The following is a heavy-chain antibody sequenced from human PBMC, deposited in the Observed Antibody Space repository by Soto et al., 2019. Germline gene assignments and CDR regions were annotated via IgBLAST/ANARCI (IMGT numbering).Heavy chain of an antibody. CDR2: IYYSGRT. D-gene: IGHD7-27*01. CDR3: ARLPISGDLFDY. Sequence: SETLSLTCAVSGGSISSGGYSWSWIRQPPGKGLEWIGYIYYSGRTNYNPSLKSRVTISVDTSKNQFSLKLSSVTAADTAVYYCARLPISGDLFDYWGQRTLVTVSS. V-gene: IGHV4-61*08. J-gene: IGHJ4*02. CDR1: GGSISSGGYS.